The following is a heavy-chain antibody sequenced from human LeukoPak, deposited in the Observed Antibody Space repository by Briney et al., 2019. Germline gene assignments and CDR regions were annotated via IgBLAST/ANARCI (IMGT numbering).Heavy chain of an antibody. J-gene: IGHJ3*02. CDR2: ISGTDTTI. Sequence: GGSLRLSCAASGFTFSAYEMNWVRQAPGKGLEWVSYISGTDTTIYYADSVKGRFTISRDNAKNSLYLQMNSLRVEDTAVYYCANLDQGITSLGVVSTEAFNIWGQGTMATVSS. CDR1: GFTFSAYE. D-gene: IGHD3-3*01. V-gene: IGHV3-48*03. CDR3: ANLDQGITSLGVVSTEAFNI.